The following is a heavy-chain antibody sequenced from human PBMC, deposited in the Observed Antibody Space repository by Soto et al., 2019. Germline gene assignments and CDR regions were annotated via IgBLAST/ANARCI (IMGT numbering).Heavy chain of an antibody. CDR1: GFSFTTDGMG. CDR2: IYWDDDK. D-gene: IGHD3-3*02. Sequence: QITLKESGPTLVKPTQTLTLTCTFSGFSFTTDGMGVGWIRQPPGKALEWLALIYWDDDKRYSPSLKSRLTITKDASRNQVVLTLTHMDPADTATYYCAHLYWAASGISYYFDYWGQGTLVTVSS. V-gene: IGHV2-5*02. CDR3: AHLYWAASGISYYFDY. J-gene: IGHJ4*02.